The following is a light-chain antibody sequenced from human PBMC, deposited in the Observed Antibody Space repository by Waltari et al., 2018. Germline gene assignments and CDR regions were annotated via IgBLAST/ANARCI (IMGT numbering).Light chain of an antibody. V-gene: IGKV4-1*01. CDR1: QTILYNANNKNF. CDR2: WAS. CDR3: QQYYSPPWT. Sequence: DIVMTQSPVSLAVSLCESATINCKSSQTILYNANNKNFLAWYQQKPGQPPKLLIYWASTRESGVPERFSGSGSGTDFTLTSSRLQSEDVAVYYCQQYYSPPWTFGQGTKVEIK. J-gene: IGKJ1*01.